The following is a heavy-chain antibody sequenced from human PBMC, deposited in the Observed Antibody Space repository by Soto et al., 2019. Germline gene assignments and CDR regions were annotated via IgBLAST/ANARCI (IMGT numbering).Heavy chain of an antibody. CDR1: TFSISIGYY. V-gene: IGHV4-38-2*01. J-gene: IGHJ4*02. Sequence: SEALSVTCGVSTFSISIGYYEGCIRQSPGKGLEWIASIYRSGTTSYNPSLKSRVTISLDPSKNQFSLMLTAVTAADTAVYYCARTHSGSYYSVFNYWGRGSMVTVSS. D-gene: IGHD1-26*01. CDR3: ARTHSGSYYSVFNY. CDR2: IYRSGTT.